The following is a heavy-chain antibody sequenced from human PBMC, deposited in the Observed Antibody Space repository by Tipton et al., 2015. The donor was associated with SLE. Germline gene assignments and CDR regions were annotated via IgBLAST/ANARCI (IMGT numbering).Heavy chain of an antibody. CDR2: ISGNSNYI. CDR1: GFTFTTSS. J-gene: IGHJ4*02. Sequence: SLRLSCAASGFTFTTSSMNWVRQAPGKGLEWVSSISGNSNYIYYADSMKGRFTVSRDNAKNSLYLQMDSLRVEDTAGYYCARGKRSGVYDFDYWGQGTLVTVSS. D-gene: IGHD2-8*01. V-gene: IGHV3-21*03. CDR3: ARGKRSGVYDFDY.